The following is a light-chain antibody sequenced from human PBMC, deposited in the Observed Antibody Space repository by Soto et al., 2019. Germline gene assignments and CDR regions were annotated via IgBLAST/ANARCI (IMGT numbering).Light chain of an antibody. J-gene: IGLJ1*01. CDR1: SSKIGTRYD. Sequence: VLTQPPSVSGAPGQRVTVSCTGSSSKIGTRYDIHWYQQLPGTAPKLLIYGNKNRPSGVPDRFSGSKSGTSASLAITGLQSEDEADYYCQSYDSSLSVYVFGNGTKVTVL. CDR2: GNK. V-gene: IGLV1-40*01. CDR3: QSYDSSLSVYV.